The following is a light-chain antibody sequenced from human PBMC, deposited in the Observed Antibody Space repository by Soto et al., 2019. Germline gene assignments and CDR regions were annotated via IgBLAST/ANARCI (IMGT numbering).Light chain of an antibody. CDR1: SSDVGSYNI. CDR2: EVT. J-gene: IGLJ2*01. V-gene: IGLV2-8*01. CDR3: GSKAGSNKHVV. Sequence: QSALTQPASVSGSLGQSITISCTGTSSDVGSYNIVSWYQQHPGKVPKLLISEVTKRPSGVPDRFSGSKSGNTASLTVSGLQADDEADYYCGSKAGSNKHVVFGGGTKLTVL.